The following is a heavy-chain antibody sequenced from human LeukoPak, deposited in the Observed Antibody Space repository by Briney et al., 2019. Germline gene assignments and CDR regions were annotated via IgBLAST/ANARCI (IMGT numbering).Heavy chain of an antibody. CDR3: VAGTELVY. V-gene: IGHV3-48*03. CDR2: ISSSGTTL. Sequence: GGSLRLSCAASGFTFSSYEMNWVRQAPGKGLEWVSYISSSGTTLYYADSVKGRFTTSRDNAKNSLYLQMNSLRDEATAVYYCVAGTELVYWGQGTLVTVSS. J-gene: IGHJ4*02. D-gene: IGHD6-19*01. CDR1: GFTFSSYE.